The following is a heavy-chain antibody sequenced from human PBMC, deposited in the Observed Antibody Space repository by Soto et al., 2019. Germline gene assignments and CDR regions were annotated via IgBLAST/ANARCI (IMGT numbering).Heavy chain of an antibody. J-gene: IGHJ4*02. Sequence: SETLSLTGAVSGGSISSGGYSWSWIRQPPGKGLEWIGYIYHSGSTYYNPSLKSRVTISVDRSKNQFSLKLSSVTAADTAVYYCARLGWIGELDYWGQGTLVTVSS. CDR2: IYHSGST. V-gene: IGHV4-30-2*01. CDR3: ARLGWIGELDY. D-gene: IGHD1-26*01. CDR1: GGSISSGGYS.